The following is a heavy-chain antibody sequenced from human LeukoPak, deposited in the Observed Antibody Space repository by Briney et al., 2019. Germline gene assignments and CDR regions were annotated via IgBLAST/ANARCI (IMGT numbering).Heavy chain of an antibody. Sequence: ASVKVSCKASGGTFSSYAISWVRQAPGQGLEWMGGIIPIFGTANYAQKVQGRVTMTTDASTSTAYMELRSLRSDDTAVYYCARAGIVLVPADNWFDPWAREPWSPSPQ. CDR2: IIPIFGTA. D-gene: IGHD2-2*01. CDR1: GGTFSSYA. J-gene: IGHJ5*02. V-gene: IGHV1-69*05. CDR3: ARAGIVLVPADNWFDP.